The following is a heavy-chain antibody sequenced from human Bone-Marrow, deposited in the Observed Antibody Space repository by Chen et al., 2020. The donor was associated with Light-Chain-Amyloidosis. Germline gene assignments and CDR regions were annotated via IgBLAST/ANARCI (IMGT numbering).Heavy chain of an antibody. CDR2: ISYDGSIN. V-gene: IGHV3-30-3*01. J-gene: IGHJ6*02. Sequence: QVQLVESGGGVVQPGRSLRLSCAASGFTFSSYARHWVRQAPGKGLEWVAVISYDGSINYYSDSVKVRFTISRDNSKNTLYLQMNSLRAEDTAVYYCASRDSSSSSGYYYYGMDVWGQGTTVTVSS. CDR3: ASRDSSSSSGYYYYGMDV. D-gene: IGHD6-6*01. CDR1: GFTFSSYA.